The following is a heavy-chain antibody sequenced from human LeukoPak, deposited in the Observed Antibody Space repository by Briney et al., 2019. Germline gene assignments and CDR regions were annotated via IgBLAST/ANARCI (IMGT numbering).Heavy chain of an antibody. CDR2: ISAYNGNT. V-gene: IGHV1-18*01. CDR1: GYTFTSYG. CDR3: ARFPPRARLYDFWSGPPYYYYGMDA. J-gene: IGHJ6*02. Sequence: ASVKVSCKASGYTFTSYGISWVRQAPGQGLEWMGWISAYNGNTNYAQKLQGRVTMTTDTSTSTAYMELRSLRSDDTAVYYCARFPPRARLYDFWSGPPYYYYGMDAWGQGTTVTVSS. D-gene: IGHD3-3*01.